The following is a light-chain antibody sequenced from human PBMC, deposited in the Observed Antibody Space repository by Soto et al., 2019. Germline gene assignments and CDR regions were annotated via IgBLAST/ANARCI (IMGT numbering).Light chain of an antibody. CDR1: QSVSYSSNDKNF. Sequence: DIVMTQSPDSLAVSLGERATINCKSSQSVSYSSNDKNFLAWYQQKPGQPPKLLIYWASTRESGVPDRFSGSGSGTDFTLTISSLQAEDVAVYYCQQYYSTPITFGQGTRLETK. V-gene: IGKV4-1*01. J-gene: IGKJ5*01. CDR3: QQYYSTPIT. CDR2: WAS.